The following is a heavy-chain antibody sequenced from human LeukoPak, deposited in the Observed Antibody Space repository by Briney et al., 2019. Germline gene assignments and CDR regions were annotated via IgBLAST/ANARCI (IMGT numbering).Heavy chain of an antibody. D-gene: IGHD2-2*01. J-gene: IGHJ4*02. CDR2: ISGSGGST. V-gene: IGHV3-23*01. Sequence: GGSLRLSCAASGFTFSSYAMSWVRQAPGKALEWVSAISGSGGSTYYADSVKGRFTISRDNSKNTLYLQMNSLRAEDTAVYYCAKDSGPEEIVVVPAANDYWGQGTLVTVSS. CDR1: GFTFSSYA. CDR3: AKDSGPEEIVVVPAANDY.